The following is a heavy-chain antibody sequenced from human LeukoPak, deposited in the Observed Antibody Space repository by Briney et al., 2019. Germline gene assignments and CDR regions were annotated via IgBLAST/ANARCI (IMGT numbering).Heavy chain of an antibody. J-gene: IGHJ4*02. D-gene: IGHD2-15*01. CDR3: ARAQFYCSGGSCYSEFDY. V-gene: IGHV1-69*04. Sequence: SVKVSCKASRCTFSSYVISWVRPARGQGLEWMGMIIPILGIANYAQKFQGRVTITADKSTSTAYMELSSLRSEDTAVYYCARAQFYCSGGSCYSEFDYWGQGTLVTVSS. CDR2: IIPILGIA. CDR1: RCTFSSYV.